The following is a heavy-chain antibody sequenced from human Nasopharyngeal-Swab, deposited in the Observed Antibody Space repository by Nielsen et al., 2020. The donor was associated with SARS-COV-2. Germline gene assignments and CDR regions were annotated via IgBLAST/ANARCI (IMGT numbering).Heavy chain of an antibody. Sequence: GESLRLSCAASGVSGFTFSNYAMNWVRQAPGKGLEWVSGISGSGGTIYYVDSVKGRFTISRDNSRNSLYLHMSNLRAEDTAIYYCAKGYSSGWVPYEYWGQGTLVTVSS. D-gene: IGHD6-19*01. J-gene: IGHJ4*02. CDR2: ISGSGGTI. CDR1: GVSGFTFSNYA. V-gene: IGHV3-23*01. CDR3: AKGYSSGWVPYEY.